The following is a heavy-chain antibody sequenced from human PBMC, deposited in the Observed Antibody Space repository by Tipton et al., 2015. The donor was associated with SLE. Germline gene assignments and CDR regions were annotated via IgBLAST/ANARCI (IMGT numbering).Heavy chain of an antibody. D-gene: IGHD6-13*01. CDR3: AKVSVYSSSPPFDY. CDR2: IYSGGST. J-gene: IGHJ4*02. CDR1: GFTFSSYA. V-gene: IGHV3-23*03. Sequence: GSLRLSCAASGFTFSSYAMSWVRQAPGKGLEWVSVIYSGGSTYYADSVKGRFTISRDNSKNTLYLQMNSLRAEDTAVYYCAKVSVYSSSPPFDYWGQGTLVTVSS.